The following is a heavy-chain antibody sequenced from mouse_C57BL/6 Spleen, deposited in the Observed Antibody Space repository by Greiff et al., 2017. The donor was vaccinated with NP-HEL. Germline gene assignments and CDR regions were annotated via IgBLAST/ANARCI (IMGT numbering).Heavy chain of an antibody. V-gene: IGHV2-5*01. CDR2: IWRGGST. Sequence: VQLQQSGPGLVQPSQSLSITCTVSGFSLTSYGVHWVRQSPGKGLEWLGVIWRGGSTDYNAAFMSRLSITKDNSKSQVFFKMNSLQADDTAIYYCAKVYYYGSSLYYYAMDYWGQGTSVTVSS. J-gene: IGHJ4*01. CDR3: AKVYYYGSSLYYYAMDY. CDR1: GFSLTSYG. D-gene: IGHD1-1*01.